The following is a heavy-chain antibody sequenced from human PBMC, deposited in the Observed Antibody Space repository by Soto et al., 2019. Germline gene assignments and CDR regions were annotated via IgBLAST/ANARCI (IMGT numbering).Heavy chain of an antibody. J-gene: IGHJ4*02. Sequence: SVKVSCKASGGTFSSYAISWVRQAPGQGLEWMGGIIPIFGTANYAQKFQGRVTITADESTSTAYMELSSLRSEDTAVYYCAGDRGYSPPKYYFDYWGQGTLVTVSS. CDR1: GGTFSSYA. CDR2: IIPIFGTA. D-gene: IGHD3-22*01. CDR3: AGDRGYSPPKYYFDY. V-gene: IGHV1-69*13.